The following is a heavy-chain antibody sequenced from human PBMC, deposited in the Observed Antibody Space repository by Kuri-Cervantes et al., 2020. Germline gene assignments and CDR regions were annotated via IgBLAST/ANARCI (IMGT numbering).Heavy chain of an antibody. J-gene: IGHJ4*02. D-gene: IGHD4-17*01. Sequence: GESLKISCAASGFTFSSYWMSWVRQAPGKGLEWVAVIWYDGSNKYYADSVKGRFTISRDNSKNTLYLQMNSLRAEDTAVYYCARGGRPTVTFYFDYWGQGTLVTVSS. CDR2: IWYDGSNK. CDR1: GFTFSSYW. CDR3: ARGGRPTVTFYFDY. V-gene: IGHV3-33*08.